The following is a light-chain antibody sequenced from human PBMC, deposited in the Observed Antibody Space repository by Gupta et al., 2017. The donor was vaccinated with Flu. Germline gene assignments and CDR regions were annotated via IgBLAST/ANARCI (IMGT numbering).Light chain of an antibody. V-gene: IGKV3-11*01. CDR1: QSVGYF. Sequence: ETVLTQSPATLSLSPGERATLSCRASQSVGYFLAWYQQKPGQPPRLLIYDSFNRATGIPARFGGSGSGTDFTLTISSLVPEDFAVYYCHQRYNWPYTFGQGTKLETK. CDR3: HQRYNWPYT. J-gene: IGKJ2*01. CDR2: DSF.